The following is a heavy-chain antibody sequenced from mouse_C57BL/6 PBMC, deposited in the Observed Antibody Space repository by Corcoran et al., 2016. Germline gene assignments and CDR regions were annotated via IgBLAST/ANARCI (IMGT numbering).Heavy chain of an antibody. V-gene: IGHV3-6*01. CDR2: ISYDGSN. Sequence: DVQLQESGPGLVKPSQSLSLTCSVTGYSITSGYYWNWIRQFPGNKLEWMGYISYDGSNNYNPSLKNRISITRDTSKNQFFLKLNSVTTEDTATYYCASIYYYAPSWGQGTLVTVSA. CDR1: GYSITSGYY. D-gene: IGHD1-1*01. J-gene: IGHJ3*01. CDR3: ASIYYYAPS.